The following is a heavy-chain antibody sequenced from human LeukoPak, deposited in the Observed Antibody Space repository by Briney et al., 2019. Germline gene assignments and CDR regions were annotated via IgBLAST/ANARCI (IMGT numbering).Heavy chain of an antibody. Sequence: SETLSLTCAVSSGSFSVYYWSWIRQPPRKGLEWIGEINHLRRTNYNPSLKSRVIISIDTSKKEVSLEMSSVTAADTAVYYCARGSASGIYPIDYWGQGTLVTVSS. V-gene: IGHV4-34*01. CDR2: INHLRRT. CDR3: ARGSASGIYPIDY. D-gene: IGHD6-19*01. J-gene: IGHJ4*02. CDR1: SGSFSVYY.